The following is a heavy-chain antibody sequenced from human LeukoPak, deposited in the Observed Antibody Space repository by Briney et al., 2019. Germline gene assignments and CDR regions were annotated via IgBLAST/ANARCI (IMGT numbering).Heavy chain of an antibody. V-gene: IGHV3-21*01. CDR3: ARSYGDYGGFDY. J-gene: IGHJ4*02. CDR2: ISSSSSYI. CDR1: GFTFSSYS. D-gene: IGHD4-17*01. Sequence: PGGSLRLSCAASGFTFSSYSMNWVRQAPGKGLEWVSSISSSSSYIYYADSVKGRFTISRDNAKNSLYLQMNSLRAEDTAVYYCARSYGDYGGFDYWGQGTLVTVSS.